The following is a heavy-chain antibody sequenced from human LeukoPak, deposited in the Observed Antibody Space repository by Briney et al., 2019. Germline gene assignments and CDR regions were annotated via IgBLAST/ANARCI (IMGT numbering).Heavy chain of an antibody. CDR1: GYTFNNHY. V-gene: IGHV1-46*02. J-gene: IGHJ4*02. CDR2: INPSGGST. Sequence: ASVTVSCTASGYTFNNHYMYWVRQAPGQGLEWMGVINPSGGSTSYAQRFQGRVTMTRDTSTRTVYMEVNSLRSEDTAVYYCARQGTYSSAIGMGYCGQGTLVTVSS. D-gene: IGHD6-19*01. CDR3: ARQGTYSSAIGMGY.